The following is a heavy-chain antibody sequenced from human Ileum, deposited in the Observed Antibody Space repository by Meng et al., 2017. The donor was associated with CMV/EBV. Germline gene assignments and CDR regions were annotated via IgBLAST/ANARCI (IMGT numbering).Heavy chain of an antibody. Sequence: SETLSLTCTVSGGSINSADYYWGWIRQPPGKGLEWIGRIYYSGSTYYNPSLKSRVTMSVDTSKTQFSLKLSSVTAADTAMYYCARDRFRYCSSTTCLFDYWGQGTLVTVSS. CDR1: GGSINSADYY. D-gene: IGHD2-2*01. J-gene: IGHJ4*02. V-gene: IGHV4-39*07. CDR3: ARDRFRYCSSTTCLFDY. CDR2: IYYSGST.